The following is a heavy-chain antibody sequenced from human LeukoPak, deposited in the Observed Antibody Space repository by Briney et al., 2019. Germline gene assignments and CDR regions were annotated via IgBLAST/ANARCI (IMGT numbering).Heavy chain of an antibody. CDR3: AREKSGLQGVYFDY. V-gene: IGHV1-69*06. CDR1: GGTFSSYA. Sequence: SVKVSCKASGGTFSSYAISWVRQAPGQGLEWMGGIIPIFGTANYAQKFQGRVTITADKSTSTAYMELSSLRSDDTAVFYCAREKSGLQGVYFDYWSQGTLVIVSS. J-gene: IGHJ4*02. CDR2: IIPIFGTA. D-gene: IGHD5-24*01.